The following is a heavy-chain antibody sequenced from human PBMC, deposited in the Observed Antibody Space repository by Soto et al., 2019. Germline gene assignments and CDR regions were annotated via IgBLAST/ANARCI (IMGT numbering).Heavy chain of an antibody. CDR3: ARDDYDSSGYYYVDY. CDR2: IWYDGSNK. CDR1: GFTFSSYG. D-gene: IGHD3-22*01. J-gene: IGHJ4*02. V-gene: IGHV3-33*01. Sequence: QVQLVESGGGVVQPGRSLRLSCAASGFTFSSYGMHWVRQAPGKGLEWVAVIWYDGSNKYYADSLKGRFTISRDNSKNTLYLQVNSLRAEDTAVYFCARDDYDSSGYYYVDYWGQGTLVTVS.